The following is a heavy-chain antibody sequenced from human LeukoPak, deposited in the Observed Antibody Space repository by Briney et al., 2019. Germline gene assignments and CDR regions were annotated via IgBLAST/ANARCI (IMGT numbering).Heavy chain of an antibody. D-gene: IGHD2-21*02. CDR2: IFYSGNA. J-gene: IGHJ5*02. Sequence: SQTLSLTCTVSGGSISSGDSHWTWIRQPPGKGLEWIGYIFYSGNADYNPSLKSRVTMSVDTSKNQFSLRLTSVTAADTAVYYCARDRSGGDYDHWGQGTLVTVSS. CDR3: ARDRSGGDYDH. V-gene: IGHV4-30-4*01. CDR1: GGSISSGDSH.